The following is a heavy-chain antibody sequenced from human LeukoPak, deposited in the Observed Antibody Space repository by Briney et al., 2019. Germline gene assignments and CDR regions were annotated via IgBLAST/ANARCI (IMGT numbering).Heavy chain of an antibody. CDR1: GGSISSYY. D-gene: IGHD5/OR15-5a*01. CDR2: IYTSGST. Sequence: SETLSLTCTVSGGSISSYYWSWIRQPAGKGLEWIGRIYTSGSTNYNPSLKSRVTMSVDTSKNQLSLKLSSVTAEETGVYCGARDYGQCPVLGGWSDPWGQGTLVTVSS. CDR3: ARDYGQCPVLGGWSDP. J-gene: IGHJ5*02. V-gene: IGHV4-4*07.